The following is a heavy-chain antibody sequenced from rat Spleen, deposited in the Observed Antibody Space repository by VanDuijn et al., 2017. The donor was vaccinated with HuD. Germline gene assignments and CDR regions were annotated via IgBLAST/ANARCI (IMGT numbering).Heavy chain of an antibody. Sequence: VQLVESGGGLVQPKESLKISCAASGFTFSNAAMYWVRQAPGKGLECVARIRTKPNNYATYYADSVKGRFTISRDDSKSMVYLQMDNLRTEDTAVYYCTAMGMGYWGQGVMVAVSS. CDR2: IRTKPNNYAT. V-gene: IGHV10-5*01. CDR1: GFTFSNAA. CDR3: TAMGMGY. D-gene: IGHD1-7*01. J-gene: IGHJ2*01.